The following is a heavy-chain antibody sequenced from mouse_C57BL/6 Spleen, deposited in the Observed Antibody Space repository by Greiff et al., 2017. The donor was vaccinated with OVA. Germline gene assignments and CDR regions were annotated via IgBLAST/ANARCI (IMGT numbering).Heavy chain of an antibody. Sequence: VQGVESGPGLVAPSQCLSISCTASGFSLTSYGVDWVRQPPGKGLEWLGVIWGGGSTNYNSAPMSRLSISKDNSKSQVFLKMNSLQTDDTAMYYCAKHDYDEGFACWGQGTLVTVST. CDR3: AKHDYDEGFAC. V-gene: IGHV2-9*01. CDR2: IWGGGST. CDR1: GFSLTSYG. D-gene: IGHD2-4*01. J-gene: IGHJ3*01.